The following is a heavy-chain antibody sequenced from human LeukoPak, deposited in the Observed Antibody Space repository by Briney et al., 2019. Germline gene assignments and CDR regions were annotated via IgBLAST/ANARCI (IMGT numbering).Heavy chain of an antibody. J-gene: IGHJ5*02. CDR2: TYYRSKWYN. V-gene: IGHV6-1*01. CDR3: ARYVFTSRWFDP. CDR1: GDSVSSNSAA. D-gene: IGHD3-16*01. Sequence: SQTLSLTCALSGDSVSSNSAAWNWIRQSPSRGLEWLGRTYYRSKWYNDYAVSVKSRITINPDTSQNQFSLQLDSVTPEDTAVYYCARYVFTSRWFDPWGQGTLVTVSS.